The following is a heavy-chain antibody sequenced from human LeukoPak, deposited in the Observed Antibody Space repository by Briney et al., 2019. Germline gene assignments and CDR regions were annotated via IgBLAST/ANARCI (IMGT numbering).Heavy chain of an antibody. V-gene: IGHV4-39*07. D-gene: IGHD5-18*01. CDR1: GGSVSSYY. CDR2: IYYSGNT. CDR3: ASVTFSYGYVFDY. Sequence: SETLSLTCTVSGGSVSSYYWAWIRQPPGKGLEWIGNIYYSGNTYYNPSLKSRVTISVDTSKNQFSLKLSSVTAADTAVYYCASVTFSYGYVFDYWGQGTLVTVSS. J-gene: IGHJ4*02.